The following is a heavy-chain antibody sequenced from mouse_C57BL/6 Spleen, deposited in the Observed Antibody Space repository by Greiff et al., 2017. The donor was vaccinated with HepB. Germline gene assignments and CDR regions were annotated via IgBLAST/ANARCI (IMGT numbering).Heavy chain of an antibody. Sequence: VQLQQSGPELVKPGASVKISCKASGYTFTDYSMNWVKQSHGKSLEWIGDINPNNGGTSYNQKFKGKATLTVDKSSSTAYMELRSLTSEDSAVYYCARQALYFDVWGTGTTVTVSS. CDR3: ARQALYFDV. J-gene: IGHJ1*03. CDR2: INPNNGGT. D-gene: IGHD6-1*01. CDR1: GYTFTDYS. V-gene: IGHV1-26*01.